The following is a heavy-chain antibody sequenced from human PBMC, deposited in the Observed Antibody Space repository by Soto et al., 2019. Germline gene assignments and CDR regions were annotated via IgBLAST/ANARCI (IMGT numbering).Heavy chain of an antibody. V-gene: IGHV3-53*02. CDR2: LYSGGST. CDR1: GLIVSTNY. Sequence: EVQLVETGGGLIQPGGSLRLSCAASGLIVSTNYMNWVRQAPGKGLEWVSVLYSGGSTHYAGSVKGRFFISRDNSKNTLYLPMNSVREEDTVVYSCARTGTGDEGDAFDIWGHGTLVTVSS. D-gene: IGHD3-10*01. J-gene: IGHJ3*02. CDR3: ARTGTGDEGDAFDI.